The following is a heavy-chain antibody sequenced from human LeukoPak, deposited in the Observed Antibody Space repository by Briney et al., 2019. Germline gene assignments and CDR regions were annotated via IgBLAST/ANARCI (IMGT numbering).Heavy chain of an antibody. CDR2: ISGSGGST. CDR1: GFTFSSYA. CDR3: VKDQGFYYDSSVYY. Sequence: PGGSLRLSCAASGFTFSSYAMSWVRQAPGKGLEWVSAISGSGGSTYYGDSVKGRFTISRDNSKNTLYLQMNSLGAEDTAVYYCVKDQGFYYDSSVYYWGKGTLVTVSS. J-gene: IGHJ4*02. V-gene: IGHV3-23*01. D-gene: IGHD3-22*01.